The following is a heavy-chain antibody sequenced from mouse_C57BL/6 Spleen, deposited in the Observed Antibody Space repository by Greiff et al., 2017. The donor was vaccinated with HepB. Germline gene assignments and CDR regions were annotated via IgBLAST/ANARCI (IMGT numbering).Heavy chain of an antibody. Sequence: DVKLQESGPGLVKPSQSLSLTCSVTGYSITSGYYWNWIRQFPGNKLEWMGYISYDGSNNYNPSLKNRISITRDTSKNQFFLKLNSVTTEDTATYYCARDGWDRSYFDYWGQGTTLTVSS. V-gene: IGHV3-6*01. J-gene: IGHJ2*01. CDR3: ARDGWDRSYFDY. CDR1: GYSITSGYY. CDR2: ISYDGSN. D-gene: IGHD3-3*01.